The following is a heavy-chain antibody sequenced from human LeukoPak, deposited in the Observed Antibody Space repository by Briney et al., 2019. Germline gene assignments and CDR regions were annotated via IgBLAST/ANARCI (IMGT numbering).Heavy chain of an antibody. V-gene: IGHV4-4*02. D-gene: IGHD3-10*01. Sequence: SETLSLTCAVSGGSISSSNWWSWVRQPPGKGLEWIGYIYYSGSTNYNPSLKSRVTISVDTSKNQFSPKLSSVTAADTAVYYCARVLISWFGEPSYFDYWGQGTLVTVSS. CDR2: IYYSGST. CDR1: GGSISSSNW. J-gene: IGHJ4*02. CDR3: ARVLISWFGEPSYFDY.